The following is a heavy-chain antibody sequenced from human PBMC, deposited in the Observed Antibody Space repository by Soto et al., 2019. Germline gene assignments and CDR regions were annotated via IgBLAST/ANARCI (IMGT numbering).Heavy chain of an antibody. CDR1: GFTFSSYA. D-gene: IGHD3-3*01. CDR2: ISGSGGST. V-gene: IGHV3-23*01. Sequence: PGGSLRLSCAASGFTFSSYAMSWVRQAPGKGLEWVSAISGSGGSTYYADSVKGRFTISRDNSKNTLYLQMNSLRAEDTAVYYCAKDAVYYDFWSGYHTPYCFDYWGQGTLVTVSS. J-gene: IGHJ4*02. CDR3: AKDAVYYDFWSGYHTPYCFDY.